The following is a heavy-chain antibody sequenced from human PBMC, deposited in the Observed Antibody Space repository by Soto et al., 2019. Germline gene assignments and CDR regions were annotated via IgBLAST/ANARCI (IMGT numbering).Heavy chain of an antibody. D-gene: IGHD5-12*01. CDR3: ARQGRDGYIIDF. CDR1: GYNFPSYW. V-gene: IGHV5-51*01. CDR2: IYPGDSDT. Sequence: PGESLKISCKASGYNFPSYWIAWVRQMPGKGLEWMGIIYPGDSDTRDSPSFQGQVTISADKSISTAYLQWSSLKASDTAMYYCARQGRDGYIIDFWGQGTLVTVSS. J-gene: IGHJ4*02.